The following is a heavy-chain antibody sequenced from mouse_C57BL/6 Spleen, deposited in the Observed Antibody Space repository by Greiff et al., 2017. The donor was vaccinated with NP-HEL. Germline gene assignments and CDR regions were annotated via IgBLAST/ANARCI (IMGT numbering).Heavy chain of an antibody. J-gene: IGHJ3*01. Sequence: EVQVVESGGGLVKPGGSLKLSCAASGFTFSSYAMSWVRQTPEKRLEWVATISDGGSSTYYPANVKGRFTISRDNAKTNLYLQMSHLKSEDTAMYYCARDGSSSWFAYWGQGTLVTVSA. D-gene: IGHD1-1*01. CDR3: ARDGSSSWFAY. CDR1: GFTFSSYA. CDR2: ISDGGSST. V-gene: IGHV5-4*01.